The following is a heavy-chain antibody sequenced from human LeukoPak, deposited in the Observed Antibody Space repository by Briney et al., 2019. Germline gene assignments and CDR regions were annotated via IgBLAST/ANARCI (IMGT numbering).Heavy chain of an antibody. Sequence: PGGSLRLSCAPSGFTFSSYWMSWVRQAPGEGREWVANIKPEGSEKYYMDSVKGRFTISRDNSKNSLYLQMNSLRAEDTAGYSCAGVYWGQGTMVTVSS. CDR3: AGVY. CDR1: GFTFSSYW. V-gene: IGHV3-7*03. CDR2: IKPEGSEK. J-gene: IGHJ4*02.